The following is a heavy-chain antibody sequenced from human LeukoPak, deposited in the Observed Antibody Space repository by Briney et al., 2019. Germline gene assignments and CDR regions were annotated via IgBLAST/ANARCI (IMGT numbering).Heavy chain of an antibody. J-gene: IGHJ4*02. CDR3: ARVDYYGSGSFLDY. CDR2: IYYSGST. V-gene: IGHV4-61*01. CDR1: GGPVSSGSYY. Sequence: PSETLSLTCTVSGGPVSSGSYYWSWIRQPPGKGLEWIGYIYYSGSTNYNPSLKSRVTISVDTSKNQFSLKLSSVTAADMAVYYCARVDYYGSGSFLDYWGQGTLVTVSS. D-gene: IGHD3-10*01.